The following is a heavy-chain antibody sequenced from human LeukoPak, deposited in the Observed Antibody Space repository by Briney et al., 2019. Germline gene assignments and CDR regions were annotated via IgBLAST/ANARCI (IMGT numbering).Heavy chain of an antibody. Sequence: GAPVKVSCKASGYTFTGYYMHWVRQAPGQGLEWMGWINPNSGGTNYAQKFQGRVTMTRDTSISTAYMELSRLRSDDTAVYYCARSQPGRYYGSGSPHYNWFDPWGQGTLVTVSS. V-gene: IGHV1-2*02. D-gene: IGHD3-10*01. J-gene: IGHJ5*02. CDR1: GYTFTGYY. CDR3: ARSQPGRYYGSGSPHYNWFDP. CDR2: INPNSGGT.